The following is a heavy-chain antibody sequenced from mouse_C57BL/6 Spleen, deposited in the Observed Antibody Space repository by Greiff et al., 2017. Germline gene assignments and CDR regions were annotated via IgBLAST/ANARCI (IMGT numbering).Heavy chain of an antibody. CDR1: GYTFTSYW. J-gene: IGHJ3*01. CDR2: IHPNSGST. CDR3: ARGDYSNNVGFAY. D-gene: IGHD2-5*01. V-gene: IGHV1-64*01. Sequence: QVKLQPPGAELVKPGASVKLSCKASGYTFTSYWMHWVKQRPGQGLEWIGMIHPNSGSTNYNEKFKSNATLTVYKSSITAYMQLSSLTYEDSAVYYCARGDYSNNVGFAYWGQGTLVTVSA.